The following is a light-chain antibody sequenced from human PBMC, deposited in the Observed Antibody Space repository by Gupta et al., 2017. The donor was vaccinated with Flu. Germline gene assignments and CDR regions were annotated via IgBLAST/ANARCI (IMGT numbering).Light chain of an antibody. CDR3: QQYNNWPPGT. CDR1: QTISNN. CDR2: GPS. J-gene: IGKJ5*01. Sequence: MTQSPATLSVSPGERVTLSCRASQTISNNLAWYQHKPGQAPRLLIYGPSARATGVPARFSGSGSGTEFTLTISSRQSEDFAVYYCQQYNNWPPGTFGQGTLLEIK. V-gene: IGKV3-15*01.